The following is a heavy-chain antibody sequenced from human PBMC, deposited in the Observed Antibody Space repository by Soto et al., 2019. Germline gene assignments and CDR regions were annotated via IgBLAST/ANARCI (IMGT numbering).Heavy chain of an antibody. CDR1: GFSFTKYA. Sequence: EVHLLESGGDLVQPGGSPRLSCVASGFSFTKYAMTWVRQAPGKGLEWVATISGSAISTEYADSVKGRFTISRDNSKNTLFLQMQSLRAEDTATYYCVNWNDEDVDWGQGTLVAVSS. V-gene: IGHV3-23*01. CDR3: VNWNDEDVD. CDR2: ISGSAIST. J-gene: IGHJ4*01. D-gene: IGHD1-1*01.